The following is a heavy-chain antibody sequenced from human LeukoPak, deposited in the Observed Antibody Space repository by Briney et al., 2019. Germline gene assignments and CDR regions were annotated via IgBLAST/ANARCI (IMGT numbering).Heavy chain of an antibody. CDR2: ISSSSYT. J-gene: IGHJ3*02. CDR3: AAQWLVLRVFDI. CDR1: GFTFSDYY. D-gene: IGHD6-19*01. Sequence: GGSLRLSCAASGFTFSDYYMSWIRQAPGKGLEWVSYISSSSYTNYADCVKSRFTISRDNAKNTLYLQMNSLRAEDTAVYYCAAQWLVLRVFDIWDQGTMVTVSS. V-gene: IGHV3-11*03.